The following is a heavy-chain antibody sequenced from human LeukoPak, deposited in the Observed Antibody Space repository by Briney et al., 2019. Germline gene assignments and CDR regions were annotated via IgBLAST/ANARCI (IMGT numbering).Heavy chain of an antibody. J-gene: IGHJ4*02. D-gene: IGHD3-22*01. V-gene: IGHV4-59*01. Sequence: PSETLSLTCTVSGGAISSYYWRWIRQPPGKGLEWIGYIYYSGSTNYNPSLKSRVTISADTSKNQFSLKLSSVTAADTAVYYCARAGGDLGYSSSWWTYYYDSSGYYPPYYFDYWGQGTLVTVSS. CDR1: GGAISSYY. CDR3: ARAGGDLGYSSSWWTYYYDSSGYYPPYYFDY. CDR2: IYYSGST.